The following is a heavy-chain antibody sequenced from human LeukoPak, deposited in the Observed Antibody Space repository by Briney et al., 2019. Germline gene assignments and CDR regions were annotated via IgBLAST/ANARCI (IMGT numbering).Heavy chain of an antibody. Sequence: GSLRLSCAASGFTFSTYEMNWVRQAPGKGLEWVSYIDRSGSTLYYADSVKGRFAISRDNAKNSLYLQMNSLRAEDTAVYYCARERPNCGGDCSDYWGQGTLVAVSS. D-gene: IGHD2-21*01. CDR3: ARERPNCGGDCSDY. J-gene: IGHJ4*02. V-gene: IGHV3-48*03. CDR2: IDRSGSTL. CDR1: GFTFSTYE.